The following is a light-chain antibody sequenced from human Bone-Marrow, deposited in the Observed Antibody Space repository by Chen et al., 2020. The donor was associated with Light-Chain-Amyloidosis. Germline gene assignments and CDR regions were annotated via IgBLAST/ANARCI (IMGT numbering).Light chain of an antibody. CDR1: QTISSHY. V-gene: IGKV3-20*01. Sequence: EIVLTQSPGTLSLSPGEGANLSCRASQTISSHYLTWYQQKVGQAPRLLIYGSSSRATGIPDRFTGSGSGTDFTLTINRLEPEDFAMYYCQQYGTSPLTFGGGTKVEIK. CDR2: GSS. CDR3: QQYGTSPLT. J-gene: IGKJ4*01.